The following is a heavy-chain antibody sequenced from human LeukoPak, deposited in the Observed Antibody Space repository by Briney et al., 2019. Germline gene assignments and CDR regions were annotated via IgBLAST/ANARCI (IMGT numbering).Heavy chain of an antibody. D-gene: IGHD3-22*01. CDR2: IYSGGST. CDR1: GFTVSSNY. J-gene: IGHJ4*02. Sequence: PGGSLRLSCAASGFTVSSNYMSWVRQAPGKGLEWVSVIYSGGSTYYADSVKGRFTISRDNSKNTLYLQMNSLRAEDTAVYYCASNHNYYDSSGYLDYWGQGTLVTVSS. CDR3: ASNHNYYDSSGYLDY. V-gene: IGHV3-53*05.